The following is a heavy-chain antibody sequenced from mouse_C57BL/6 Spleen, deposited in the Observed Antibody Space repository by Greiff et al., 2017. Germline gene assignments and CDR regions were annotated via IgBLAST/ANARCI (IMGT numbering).Heavy chain of an antibody. V-gene: IGHV5-17*01. CDR2: ISRGSSTI. CDR1: GFTFSDYG. CDR3: AREANWAFDY. J-gene: IGHJ2*01. D-gene: IGHD4-1*01. Sequence: EVHLVESGGGLVKPGGSLKLSCAASGFTFSDYGMHWVRQAPEKGLEWVAYISRGSSTIYYADTVKGRFTISRDNAKNTLFLQMTSLRSGDTAMYYCAREANWAFDYWGQGTTLTVSS.